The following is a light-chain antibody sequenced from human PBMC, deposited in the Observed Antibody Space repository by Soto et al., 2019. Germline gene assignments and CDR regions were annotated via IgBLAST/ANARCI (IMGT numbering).Light chain of an antibody. V-gene: IGKV3-11*01. J-gene: IGKJ3*01. CDR2: DAS. CDR3: QQRCNWPLT. CDR1: QSVSSY. Sequence: EIVLTQSPATLSLSPGERATLSCRASQSVSSYLAWYQQKPGQAPRLLIYDASNRATGSPARFSGSGSGTDFTLTISSLEPEDFEVYYCQQRCNWPLTFGPGTKVDIK.